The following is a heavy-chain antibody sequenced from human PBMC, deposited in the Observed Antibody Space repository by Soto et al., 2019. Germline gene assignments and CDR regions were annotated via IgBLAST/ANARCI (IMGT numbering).Heavy chain of an antibody. V-gene: IGHV3-48*03. CDR1: GFTFSTYE. D-gene: IGHD2-2*01. CDR2: ISVSGNII. CDR3: VRDTMRASAAASLDY. J-gene: IGHJ4*02. Sequence: GGSLRLSCAASGFTFSTYEFNWVRQAPGRGLEWISYISVSGNIIKYAESVKGRFTISRDNAENSLHLHMTNLRVDDTALYFCVRDTMRASAAASLDYWGQGTQVTVSS.